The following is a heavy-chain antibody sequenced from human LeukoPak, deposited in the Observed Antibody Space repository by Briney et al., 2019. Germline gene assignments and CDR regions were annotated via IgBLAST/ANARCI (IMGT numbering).Heavy chain of an antibody. CDR2: IYYSGST. Sequence: PSETLSLTCTVSGGSISSGDYYWSRMRQPPGKGLEWIGYIYYSGSTYYNPSLNSRVTISVDTSKTQFSLKLSSVSAADTAVYYCARGGPEDDSSGYYALNWFDPWGQGTLVTVSS. CDR1: GGSISSGDYY. CDR3: ARGGPEDDSSGYYALNWFDP. D-gene: IGHD3-22*01. J-gene: IGHJ5*02. V-gene: IGHV4-30-4*01.